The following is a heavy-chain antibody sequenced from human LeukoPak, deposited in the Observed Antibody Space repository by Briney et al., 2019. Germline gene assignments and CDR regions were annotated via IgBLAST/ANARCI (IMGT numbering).Heavy chain of an antibody. V-gene: IGHV3-23*01. D-gene: IGHD3-22*01. CDR3: AKPNDSSGYHAVDAFDI. CDR2: ISGSGGST. Sequence: GGSLRLSCAASGFTFSSYGMSWVRQAPGKGLEWVSAISGSGGSTYYADSVKGRFTISRDNSKNTLYLQMNSLRAEDTAVYYCAKPNDSSGYHAVDAFDIWGQGTMVTVSS. J-gene: IGHJ3*02. CDR1: GFTFSSYG.